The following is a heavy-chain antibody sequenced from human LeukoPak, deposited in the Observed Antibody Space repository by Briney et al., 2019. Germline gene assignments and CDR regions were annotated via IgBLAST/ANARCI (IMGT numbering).Heavy chain of an antibody. CDR2: IYSGGST. CDR3: ASGVGARGYYFDY. D-gene: IGHD1-26*01. Sequence: PGGSLRLSCAASGFTVSSNYMSWVRQAPGKGLEWVSVIYSGGSTYYADSVKGRFTISRDNSKNTLYLQMNSLRAEDTAVYYCASGVGARGYYFDYWGQGTLVTVSS. J-gene: IGHJ4*02. V-gene: IGHV3-66*01. CDR1: GFTVSSNY.